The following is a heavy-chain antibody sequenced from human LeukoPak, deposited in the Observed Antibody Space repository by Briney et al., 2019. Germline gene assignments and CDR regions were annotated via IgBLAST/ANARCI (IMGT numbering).Heavy chain of an antibody. CDR2: ISSSGSTI. V-gene: IGHV3-11*01. CDR3: ARGLLLRTERQAFDI. J-gene: IGHJ3*02. CDR1: GFTFSDYY. Sequence: GGSLRLSCAASGFTFSDYYMSWIRKAPGKGLDWVSYISSSGSTIYYADSVKGRFTISRDNAKNSLYLQMNSLRAEDTAVYYCARGLLLRTERQAFDIWGQGTMVTVSS. D-gene: IGHD3-10*01.